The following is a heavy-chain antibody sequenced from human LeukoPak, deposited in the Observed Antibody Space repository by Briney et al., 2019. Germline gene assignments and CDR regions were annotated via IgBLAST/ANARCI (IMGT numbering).Heavy chain of an antibody. CDR1: GGTFSSYA. J-gene: IGHJ4*02. D-gene: IGHD4-17*01. Sequence: SVKVSCKASGGTFSSYAISWVRQAPGQGLEWMGRIIPILGIANYAQKFQGRVTITADKSTSTAYMELSSLRSEDTAVYCCARSRYGDYVFDYWGQGTLVTVSS. CDR2: IIPILGIA. V-gene: IGHV1-69*04. CDR3: ARSRYGDYVFDY.